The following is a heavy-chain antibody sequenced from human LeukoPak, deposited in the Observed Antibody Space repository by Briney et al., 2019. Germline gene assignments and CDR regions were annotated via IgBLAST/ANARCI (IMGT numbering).Heavy chain of an antibody. Sequence: ASVKVSCKASGYTFTGYYMRWVRQAPGQGLEWMGRINPNSGGTNYAQKFQGRVTMTRDTSISTAYMELSRLRSDDTAVYYCARVVVVAATPGGWFDPWGQGTLVTVSS. V-gene: IGHV1-2*06. D-gene: IGHD2-15*01. J-gene: IGHJ5*02. CDR1: GYTFTGYY. CDR2: INPNSGGT. CDR3: ARVVVVAATPGGWFDP.